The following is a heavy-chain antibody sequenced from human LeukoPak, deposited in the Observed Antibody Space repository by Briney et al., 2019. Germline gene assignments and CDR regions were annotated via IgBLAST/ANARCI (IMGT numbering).Heavy chain of an antibody. J-gene: IGHJ3*02. V-gene: IGHV3-30*02. Sequence: GGSLRLSCAASGFTFSSYAMSWVRQAPGKGLEWVAFIRYDGINKYYADSVKGRFTISRDSFKNTLYLQMNSLRPEDTAVYYCAKEGDYYGSGSYRDGFDIWGRGTRATVSS. CDR2: IRYDGINK. CDR3: AKEGDYYGSGSYRDGFDI. D-gene: IGHD3-10*01. CDR1: GFTFSSYA.